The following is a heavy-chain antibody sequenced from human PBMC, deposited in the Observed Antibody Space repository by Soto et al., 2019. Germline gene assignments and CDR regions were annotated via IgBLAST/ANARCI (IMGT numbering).Heavy chain of an antibody. J-gene: IGHJ4*02. CDR1: GFTFSSYG. Sequence: AGGSLRLSCAASGFTFSSYGMHWVRQAPGKGLAWVAFISYDGSSTYYADSVKGRFTISRDNSKNTLSLQMNSLRTEDTAVYSCANDSAREVWFPTLFDYWGQGTLVTVS. V-gene: IGHV3-30*18. CDR2: ISYDGSST. CDR3: ANDSAREVWFPTLFDY. D-gene: IGHD3-10*01.